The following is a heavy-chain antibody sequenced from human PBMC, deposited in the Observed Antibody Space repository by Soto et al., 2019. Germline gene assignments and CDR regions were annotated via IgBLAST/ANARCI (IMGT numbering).Heavy chain of an antibody. CDR3: ARLGPKQFVRGNYGMDV. CDR1: GYSFTTYW. V-gene: IGHV5-10-1*01. J-gene: IGHJ6*02. CDR2: IDPSDSYT. D-gene: IGHD6-6*01. Sequence: KTPGESLKIACKGSGYSFTTYWISWVRQMPGKGLEWMGRIDPSDSYTDYSPSFQGHVTISADKSITTAYLQWSSLKASDTAMYYCARLGPKQFVRGNYGMDVWGQGTTVTVSS.